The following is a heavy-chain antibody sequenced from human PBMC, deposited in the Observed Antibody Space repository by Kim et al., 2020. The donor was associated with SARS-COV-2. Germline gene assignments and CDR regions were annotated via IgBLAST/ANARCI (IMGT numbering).Heavy chain of an antibody. V-gene: IGHV4-59*01. CDR3: ARDAVGTTGAADY. CDR2: IYYTGST. J-gene: IGHJ4*02. D-gene: IGHD4-17*01. Sequence: SDTLSLTCTVSGGSMSSYYWSWIRQPPGKGLEWIGYIYYTGSTNYNPSLKSRVTILVDTSRNQFSLKLSSVTAADTAVYYCARDAVGTTGAADYWGQGTL. CDR1: GGSMSSYY.